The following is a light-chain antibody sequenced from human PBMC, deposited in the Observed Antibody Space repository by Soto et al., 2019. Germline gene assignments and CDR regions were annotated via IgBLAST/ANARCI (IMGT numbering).Light chain of an antibody. Sequence: QSALTQPPSVSGSPGQSVTISCTGTSSDVGGYNYDSWYQQHPGKPPKLMIYDVSKRPSGVPDRFSGSKSGNTASLTISGLQAEDEADYYCCADAGSCTFHWVFGGGTKLTVL. CDR3: CADAGSCTFHWV. V-gene: IGLV2-11*01. CDR1: SSDVGGYNY. J-gene: IGLJ3*02. CDR2: DVS.